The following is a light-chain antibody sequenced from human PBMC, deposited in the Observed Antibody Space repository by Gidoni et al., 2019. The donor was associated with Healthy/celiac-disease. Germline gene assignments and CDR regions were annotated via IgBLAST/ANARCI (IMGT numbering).Light chain of an antibody. CDR3: MQRIEFPWT. V-gene: IGKV2-40*01. Sequence: DIVMTQTPLSLPVTPGEPASISCRSSQSLLDSDDGNTYVDWYLQKPGQSPQLLIYTVSYRASGVPDRFSGSGSGTDFTLKISRVEAEDVGVYYCMQRIEFPWTFGQGTKVEIK. J-gene: IGKJ1*01. CDR1: QSLLDSDDGNTY. CDR2: TVS.